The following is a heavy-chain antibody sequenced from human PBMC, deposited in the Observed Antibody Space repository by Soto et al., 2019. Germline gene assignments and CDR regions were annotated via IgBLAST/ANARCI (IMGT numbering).Heavy chain of an antibody. V-gene: IGHV3-73*01. CDR2: IRSKANSYAT. Sequence: GGSLRLSCAASGFTFSGSGMHWVRQASGKGLEWVGRIRSKANSYATAYAASVKGRFTISRDDSKNMAYLQMNSLKTEDTAVYYCTRSDFTYGDDLGDAFDIWGQGTMVTVSS. D-gene: IGHD4-17*01. CDR3: TRSDFTYGDDLGDAFDI. CDR1: GFTFSGSG. J-gene: IGHJ3*02.